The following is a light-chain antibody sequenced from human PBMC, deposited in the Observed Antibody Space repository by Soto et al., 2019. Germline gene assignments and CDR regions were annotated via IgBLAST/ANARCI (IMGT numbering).Light chain of an antibody. CDR2: DAS. CDR3: QQYGSSPRT. Sequence: EIVLTQSPGTLSLPPGERATLSCRASQGVSSSYLAWYQQKPGQAPRLLIYDASSRATGIPDRFSGSGSVTDFTLTINRLEPEDFAVYYCQQYGSSPRTFGQGTKVEIK. J-gene: IGKJ1*01. CDR1: QGVSSSY. V-gene: IGKV3-20*01.